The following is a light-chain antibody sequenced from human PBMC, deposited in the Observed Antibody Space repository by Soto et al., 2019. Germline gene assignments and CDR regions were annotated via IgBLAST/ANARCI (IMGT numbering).Light chain of an antibody. CDR1: QSVSSSY. J-gene: IGKJ5*01. V-gene: IGKV3-20*01. Sequence: IVLTQSPGTLSSSPGERTTLSSRARQSVSSSYSAWYQQKPGQAPRLLLYGASRGSTGIPDRFSGSGSGTDFALTICRLEREDFAVEYCVQYGSSPPLTFGQGTRLQI. CDR3: VQYGSSPPLT. CDR2: GAS.